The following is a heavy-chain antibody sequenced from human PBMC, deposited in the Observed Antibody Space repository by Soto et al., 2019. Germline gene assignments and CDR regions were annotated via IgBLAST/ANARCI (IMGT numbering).Heavy chain of an antibody. Sequence: SVKVSCKASGGTFSSYAISWLRQAPGQGLEWMGGIIPNLGTIHYAQRFQGRVTITADGSTSTAYMELSSLRSEDTAVYYCARDSYRRGHFDYWGQGTLVTVSS. D-gene: IGHD5-12*01. CDR3: ARDSYRRGHFDY. J-gene: IGHJ4*02. CDR2: IIPNLGTI. V-gene: IGHV1-69*13. CDR1: GGTFSSYA.